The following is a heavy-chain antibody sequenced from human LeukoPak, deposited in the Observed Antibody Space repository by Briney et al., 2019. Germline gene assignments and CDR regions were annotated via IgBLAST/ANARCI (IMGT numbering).Heavy chain of an antibody. D-gene: IGHD2-15*01. Sequence: ASVKVSCKASGYTFTSYAMNWVRQAPGQGLEWMGIINPSGGSTSYAQKFQGRVTMTRDTSTSTVYMELSSLRSEDTAVYYCARDFEFGYCSGGSCYDFDYWGQGTLVTVSS. CDR3: ARDFEFGYCSGGSCYDFDY. CDR2: INPSGGST. CDR1: GYTFTSYA. V-gene: IGHV1-46*01. J-gene: IGHJ4*02.